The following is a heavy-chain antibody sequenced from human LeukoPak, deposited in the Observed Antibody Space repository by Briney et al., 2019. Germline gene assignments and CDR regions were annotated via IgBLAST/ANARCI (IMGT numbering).Heavy chain of an antibody. V-gene: IGHV4-59*08. CDR3: ARQVVGYYDFWSGYYRGSYFDY. Sequence: SETLSLTCTVSGGSISSYYWSWIRQPPGEGLEWIGYIYYSGSTNYNPSLKSRVTISVDTSKNQFSLKLSSVTAADTAVYYCARQVVGYYDFWSGYYRGSYFDYWGQGTLVTVSS. J-gene: IGHJ4*02. CDR2: IYYSGST. D-gene: IGHD3-3*01. CDR1: GGSISSYY.